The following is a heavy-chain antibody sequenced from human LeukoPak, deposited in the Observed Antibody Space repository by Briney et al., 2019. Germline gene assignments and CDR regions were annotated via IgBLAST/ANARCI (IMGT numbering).Heavy chain of an antibody. Sequence: ASVKVSCKASGYTFTSYGISWVRQAPGQGLEWMGWISAYNGNTNYTQKLQGRVTMTTDTSTSTAYMELRSLRSEDTAVYYCARDCSSTSCYGWFDPWGQGTLVTVSS. CDR3: ARDCSSTSCYGWFDP. J-gene: IGHJ5*02. D-gene: IGHD2-2*01. CDR1: GYTFTSYG. CDR2: ISAYNGNT. V-gene: IGHV1-18*01.